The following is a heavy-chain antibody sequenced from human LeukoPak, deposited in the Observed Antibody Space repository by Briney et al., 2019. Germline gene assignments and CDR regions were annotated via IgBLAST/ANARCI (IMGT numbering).Heavy chain of an antibody. J-gene: IGHJ4*02. CDR1: GYTFTSYG. CDR3: GRDYYGSGRANCDY. CDR2: ITPYNGKT. Sequence: ASVKVSCKASGYTFTSYGITWVPQAPGQGLEWMGWITPYNGKTSYAQKLKGRVTMNTDTSTSTAYMELRSLRSDDTAVYYCGRDYYGSGRANCDYWGQGTLVTVSS. D-gene: IGHD3-10*01. V-gene: IGHV1-18*01.